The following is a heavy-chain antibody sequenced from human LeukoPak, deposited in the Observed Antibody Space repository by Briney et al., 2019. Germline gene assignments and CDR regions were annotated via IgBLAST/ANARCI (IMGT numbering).Heavy chain of an antibody. CDR1: GGSISSSSYY. Sequence: SETLSLTCTVSGGSISSSSYYWGWVRQPPGKGLEWIGSIYHSGSTYYNPSLKGRVTISVDTSKNQFSLKLSSVTAADTAVYYCARKAFGYSPYYYYYMDVWGKGTTVTVSS. CDR2: IYHSGST. D-gene: IGHD5-18*01. CDR3: ARKAFGYSPYYYYYMDV. J-gene: IGHJ6*03. V-gene: IGHV4-39*07.